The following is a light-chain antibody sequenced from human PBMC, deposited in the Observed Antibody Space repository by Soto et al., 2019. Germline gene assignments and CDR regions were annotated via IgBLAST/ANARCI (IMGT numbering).Light chain of an antibody. CDR2: SNN. Sequence: QSVLTQPPSASGTPGQGVTIYCSGSSSNIGSNTVNWYQQLPGTAPKLLIYSNNQRPSGVPDRFSGSKSGTSASLAISGLQSEDEADYYCAAWDDSSYVFGIGTKVTVL. CDR1: SSNIGSNT. V-gene: IGLV1-44*01. CDR3: AAWDDSSYV. J-gene: IGLJ1*01.